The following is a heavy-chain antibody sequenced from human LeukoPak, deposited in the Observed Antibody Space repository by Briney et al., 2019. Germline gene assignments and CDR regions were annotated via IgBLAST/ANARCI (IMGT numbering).Heavy chain of an antibody. CDR1: GFTLSNYS. J-gene: IGHJ6*03. CDR3: ARGVPKTSYYYYYMDV. CDR2: ISGSGFTI. V-gene: IGHV3-48*01. Sequence: GGSLRLSCAVSGFTLSNYSMNWVRQAPGKGLDWISYISGSGFTIHYADSVKGRFAISRDNAKNSLYLQMKSLRAEDTAVYYCARGVPKTSYYYYYMDVWGKGTTVTVSS. D-gene: IGHD4-11*01.